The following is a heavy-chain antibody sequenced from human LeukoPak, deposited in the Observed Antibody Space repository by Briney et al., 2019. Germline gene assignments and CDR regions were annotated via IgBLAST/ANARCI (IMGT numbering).Heavy chain of an antibody. CDR3: ITWYHGSGDY. J-gene: IGHJ4*02. CDR2: IFSIAHGETT. V-gene: IGHV3-15*01. D-gene: IGHD1-26*01. Sequence: PEWCLILSCAASGFTFSNACMSWVRQAPGKGLEWVGRIFSIAHGETTDYGAPVKGRFTISRDDSKNTVYLQMNSLKTEDTGMYYCITWYHGSGDYWGGGKMVTVSS. CDR1: GFTFSNAC.